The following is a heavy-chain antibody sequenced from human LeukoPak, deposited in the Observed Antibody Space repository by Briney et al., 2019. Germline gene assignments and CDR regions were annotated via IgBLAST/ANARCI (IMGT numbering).Heavy chain of an antibody. J-gene: IGHJ4*02. Sequence: GGSLRLSCAASGFTFDDYAMPWVRQAPGKGLEWVSGISWNSGSIGYADSVKGRFTISRDNAKNSLYLQMNSLRAEDTALYYCATGYSGYDYPEQDFDYWGQGTLVTVSS. D-gene: IGHD5-12*01. V-gene: IGHV3-9*01. CDR3: ATGYSGYDYPEQDFDY. CDR1: GFTFDDYA. CDR2: ISWNSGSI.